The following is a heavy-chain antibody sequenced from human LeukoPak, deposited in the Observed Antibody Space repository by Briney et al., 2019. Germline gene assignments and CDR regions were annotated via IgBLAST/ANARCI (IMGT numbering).Heavy chain of an antibody. V-gene: IGHV3-23*01. Sequence: GGSLRLSCAASGFTFSSYGMSWVRQAPGKGLEWVSVISGSGGSTYYADSVKGRFTISRDNSKNTLYLQMNSLTAEDTAVHYCVRAYHPGGWFDPWGQGTLVTVSS. D-gene: IGHD2-21*01. CDR2: ISGSGGST. CDR3: VRAYHPGGWFDP. J-gene: IGHJ5*02. CDR1: GFTFSSYG.